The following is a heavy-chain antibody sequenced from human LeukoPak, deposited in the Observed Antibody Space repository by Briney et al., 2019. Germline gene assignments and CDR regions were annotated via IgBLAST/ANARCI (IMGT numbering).Heavy chain of an antibody. CDR1: GFTFSDYY. CDR3: ARGPKTDYYDSSGYYADAFDI. D-gene: IGHD3-22*01. J-gene: IGHJ3*02. V-gene: IGHV3-11*04. Sequence: GGSLRLSCAASGFTFSDYYMSWIRQAPGKGLEWVSYISSSGSTIYYADSVKGRFTISRDNAKNSLYLQMNSLRAEDTAVYYCARGPKTDYYDSSGYYADAFDIWGQGTMVTVSS. CDR2: ISSSGSTI.